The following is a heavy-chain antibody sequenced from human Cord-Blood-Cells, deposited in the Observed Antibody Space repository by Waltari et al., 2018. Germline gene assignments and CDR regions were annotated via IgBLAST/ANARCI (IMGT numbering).Heavy chain of an antibody. V-gene: IGHV4-34*01. D-gene: IGHD2-2*01. J-gene: IGHJ4*02. CDR3: ARGGIVVVPAAIYTFDY. CDR2: INHRGRN. CDR1: GGSFSGYY. Sequence: QVQLQQWGAGLFMPSETLSLTCAVYGGSFSGYYWSWLRQPPGKGREWIGEINHRGRNNYNPALKSPVTISVDTSKNQFPLKLSSGTAADTAVYYCARGGIVVVPAAIYTFDYWGQGTLVTVSS.